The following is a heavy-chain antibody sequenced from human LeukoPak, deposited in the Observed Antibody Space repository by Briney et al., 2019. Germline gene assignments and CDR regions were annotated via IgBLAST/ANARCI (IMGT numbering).Heavy chain of an antibody. J-gene: IGHJ5*02. CDR3: ARLGSGYSSGWRGFWFDP. Sequence: GDSLKISCKGYGYSFTSYWIGWVRQMPGKGLEWMGIIYAGDSDTRYSPSFQGQVTISADKSISTAYLQWSSLKASDTAMYYCARLGSGYSSGWRGFWFDPWGQGTLVTVSS. V-gene: IGHV5-51*01. CDR1: GYSFTSYW. CDR2: IYAGDSDT. D-gene: IGHD6-19*01.